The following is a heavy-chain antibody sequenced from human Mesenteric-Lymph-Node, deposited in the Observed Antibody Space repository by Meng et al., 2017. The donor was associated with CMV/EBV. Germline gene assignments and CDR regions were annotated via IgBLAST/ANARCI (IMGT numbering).Heavy chain of an antibody. Sequence: GESLKISCAASGFTFSSYEMNWVRQAPGKGLEWVAVISYDGSNKYYADSVKGRFTISRDNSKNAVFLHMNSLRAEDTALYYCAKDAPVMVRGMITGGNFDYWGQGTLVTVSS. CDR1: GFTFSSYE. D-gene: IGHD3-10*01. CDR3: AKDAPVMVRGMITGGNFDY. CDR2: ISYDGSNK. J-gene: IGHJ4*02. V-gene: IGHV3-30-3*02.